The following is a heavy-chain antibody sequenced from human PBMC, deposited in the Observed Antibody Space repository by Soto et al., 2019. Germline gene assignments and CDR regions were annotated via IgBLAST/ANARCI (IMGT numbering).Heavy chain of an antibody. V-gene: IGHV3-48*01. J-gene: IGHJ6*04. CDR2: ISSSSSTI. Sequence: PGGSLRLSCAASGFTFSSYSMNWVRQAPGKGLEWVSYISSSSSTIYYADSVKGRFTISRDNTKNSLYLQMNSLRAEDTAVYYCARDSEGIVVVPADMDVWGKGTTVTAPQ. CDR3: ARDSEGIVVVPADMDV. D-gene: IGHD2-2*01. CDR1: GFTFSSYS.